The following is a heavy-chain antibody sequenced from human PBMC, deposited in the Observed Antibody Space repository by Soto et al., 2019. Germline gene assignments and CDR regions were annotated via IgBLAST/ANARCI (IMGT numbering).Heavy chain of an antibody. CDR3: ARDRLGYCSSTSCPGIPCGMDV. Sequence: SVKVSCKASGGTFSSYAISWVRQAPGQGLEWMGGIIPIFGTANYAQKFQGRVTITADESTSTAYMELSSLRSEDTAVYYCARDRLGYCSSTSCPGIPCGMDVWGQGPTVTVSS. V-gene: IGHV1-69*13. CDR2: IIPIFGTA. D-gene: IGHD2-2*01. J-gene: IGHJ6*02. CDR1: GGTFSSYA.